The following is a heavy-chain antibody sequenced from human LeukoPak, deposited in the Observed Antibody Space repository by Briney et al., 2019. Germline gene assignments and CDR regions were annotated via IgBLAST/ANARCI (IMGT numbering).Heavy chain of an antibody. CDR2: ISYDGSNK. Sequence: GGSLRLSCAASGFTFSSYAMHWVRQAPGKGLEWVAVISYDGSNKDYADSVKGRFTISRDNSKNTLYLQMNSLRAEDTAVYYCARGQIWYFDLWGRGTLVTVSS. CDR3: ARGQIWYFDL. CDR1: GFTFSSYA. V-gene: IGHV3-30-3*01. J-gene: IGHJ2*01.